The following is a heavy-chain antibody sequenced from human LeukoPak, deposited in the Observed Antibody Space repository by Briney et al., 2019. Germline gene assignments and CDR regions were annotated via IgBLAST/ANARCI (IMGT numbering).Heavy chain of an antibody. CDR3: ARDDYSSGRSDY. D-gene: IGHD6-19*01. CDR2: NYYSGST. J-gene: IGHJ4*02. V-gene: IGHV4-61*01. Sequence: SETLSLTCTVSGGSVSSGSYYWTWIRQPPGKGLEWIGYNYYSGSTNYNPSLKSRVTISVDTSKNQFSLKLSSVTAADTAAYYCARDDYSSGRSDYWGQGTLVTVSS. CDR1: GGSVSSGSYY.